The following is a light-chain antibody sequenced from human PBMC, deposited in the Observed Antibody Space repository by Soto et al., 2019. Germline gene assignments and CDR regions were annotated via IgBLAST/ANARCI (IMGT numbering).Light chain of an antibody. Sequence: EIVLTQSPGTLSLSPGERATLSCRASQSVSSSYLAWYQHKPGQAPRLLIYGASSRATGIPDRFSGSGSGTDFTLTISRLEPEDFVVYYCQEYGSSRTFGQGTKVEI. CDR1: QSVSSSY. CDR2: GAS. V-gene: IGKV3-20*01. J-gene: IGKJ1*01. CDR3: QEYGSSRT.